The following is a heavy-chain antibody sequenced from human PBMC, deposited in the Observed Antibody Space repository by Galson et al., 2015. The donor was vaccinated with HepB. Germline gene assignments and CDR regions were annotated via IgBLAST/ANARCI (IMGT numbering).Heavy chain of an antibody. V-gene: IGHV3-9*01. CDR3: AKDVAASGTYYLQV. CDR2: ISWSSGSV. D-gene: IGHD6-13*01. Sequence: SLRLSCAASGFTFDDYAMHWDRRPPGKGLEWVSGISWSSGSVGYADSVKGRFTISRDNAKNSLYLQMDSLTPDDTASYYCAKDVAASGTYYLQVWGQGTLVTVSS. J-gene: IGHJ4*02. CDR1: GFTFDDYA.